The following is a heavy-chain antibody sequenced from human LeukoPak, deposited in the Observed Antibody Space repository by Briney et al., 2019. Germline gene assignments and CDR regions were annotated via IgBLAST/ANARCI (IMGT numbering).Heavy chain of an antibody. Sequence: GGSLRLSCAASGVTFSSDSMDGGRQAPGEGLERGSSISSSSSYIYYADSAKGRFTISRDNAKNSLSLQMTSPRAEDTAVYSCARDSGELPVFDYWGQGTLVTVSS. V-gene: IGHV3-21*01. D-gene: IGHD1-26*01. CDR3: ARDSGELPVFDY. CDR2: ISSSSSYI. CDR1: GVTFSSDS. J-gene: IGHJ4*02.